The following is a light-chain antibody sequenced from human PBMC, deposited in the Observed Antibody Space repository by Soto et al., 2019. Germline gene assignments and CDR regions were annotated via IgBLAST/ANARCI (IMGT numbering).Light chain of an antibody. Sequence: QSALTQPAAVSGSPGQSITISCTGTSSDVGGYNYVSWYQQHPGKAPKLMIYEVSNRPSGVSNRFSGSKSGNTASLTISGLQAGDQADYYCRSYTSSSTLVVFGGGTKLTVL. V-gene: IGLV2-14*01. CDR2: EVS. CDR3: RSYTSSSTLVV. CDR1: SSDVGGYNY. J-gene: IGLJ2*01.